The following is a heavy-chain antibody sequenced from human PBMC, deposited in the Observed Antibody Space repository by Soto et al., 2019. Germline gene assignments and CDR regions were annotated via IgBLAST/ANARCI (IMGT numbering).Heavy chain of an antibody. CDR1: GFTFSSYA. V-gene: IGHV3-23*01. CDR2: ISGSGGST. CDR3: AKEADISGHNPDY. Sequence: GGSLRLSCAASGFTFSSYAMTWVRQAPGKGLEWVSVISGSGGSTHYADSVKGRSTIARDNSKNTLYLQVNSLRAEDTAVYYCAKEADISGHNPDYWGQGTQVTVSS. D-gene: IGHD3-22*01. J-gene: IGHJ4*02.